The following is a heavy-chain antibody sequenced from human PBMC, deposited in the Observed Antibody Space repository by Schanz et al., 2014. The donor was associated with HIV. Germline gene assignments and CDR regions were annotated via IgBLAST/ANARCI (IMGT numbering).Heavy chain of an antibody. CDR3: AKSRGDSWPYGMDV. V-gene: IGHV3-74*01. D-gene: IGHD4-17*01. CDR1: GFTFSSYW. J-gene: IGHJ6*02. Sequence: EVQLVESGGGLVQPGGSLRLSCAASGFTFSSYWMHWVRQAPGKGLVWVSRINSDGSSTSYADSVKGRFTISRDNSENTLYLQMNSLRAEDTAVYYCAKSRGDSWPYGMDVWGQGTTVTVSS. CDR2: INSDGSST.